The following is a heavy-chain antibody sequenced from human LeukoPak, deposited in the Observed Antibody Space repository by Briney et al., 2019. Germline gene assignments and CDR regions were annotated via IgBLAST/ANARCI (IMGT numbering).Heavy chain of an antibody. CDR2: MNPNSGNT. CDR3: ARLPLWFGELPQYYFDY. J-gene: IGHJ4*02. CDR1: GYTFTSYD. D-gene: IGHD3-10*01. V-gene: IGHV1-8*01. Sequence: ASVKVSCKASGYTFTSYDINWVRQATGQGLEWMGWMNPNSGNTGYAQKFQGRVTMTRNTSISTAYMELSSLRSEDTAVYYCARLPLWFGELPQYYFDYWGQGTLVTVSS.